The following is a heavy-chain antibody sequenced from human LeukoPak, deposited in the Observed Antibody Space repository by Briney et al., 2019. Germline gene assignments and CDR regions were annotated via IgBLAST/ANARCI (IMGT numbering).Heavy chain of an antibody. J-gene: IGHJ4*02. CDR1: GVSLSGYY. Sequence: SETLSLTCAVYGVSLSGYYWSWIRQPPGKGLEWIGEINHSGNTNYNPSLKSRVTMSIDTSKNQFSLKLTSVTAADTAVYFCARVGGSGWFDYWGQGTLVAASS. D-gene: IGHD6-19*01. CDR2: INHSGNT. CDR3: ARVGGSGWFDY. V-gene: IGHV4-34*01.